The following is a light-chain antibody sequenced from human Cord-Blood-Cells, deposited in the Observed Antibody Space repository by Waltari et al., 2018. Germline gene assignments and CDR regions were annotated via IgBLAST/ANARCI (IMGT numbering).Light chain of an antibody. Sequence: DCVMTQSPLSLPVTLGQPTSISCTARQSLVYSVGNTYLNWFQQSPGQSPRRLIYKVSTRYAGVPDRFSGSGAGPDFTLKSSSVEADDVVVYYCMEGTPWPYTFGQWTKLEIK. CDR1: QSLVYSVGNTY. CDR3: MEGTPWPYT. CDR2: KVS. J-gene: IGKJ2*01. V-gene: IGKV2-30*01.